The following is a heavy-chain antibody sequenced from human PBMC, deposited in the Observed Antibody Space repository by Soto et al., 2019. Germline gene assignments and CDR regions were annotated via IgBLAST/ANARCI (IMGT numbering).Heavy chain of an antibody. CDR3: ARYYRGRAPGAGRGGNDY. D-gene: IGHD1-26*01. CDR1: GYTFTSYD. J-gene: IGHJ4*02. Sequence: ASVKVSCKTSGYTFTSYDINWVRQATGQGLEWMGWMNPNSGNTGYAQKFQGRVTMTMNTSISTAYMDLSSLRSEDTAVYFCARYYRGRAPGAGRGGNDYWGQGTLVTVSS. V-gene: IGHV1-8*01. CDR2: MNPNSGNT.